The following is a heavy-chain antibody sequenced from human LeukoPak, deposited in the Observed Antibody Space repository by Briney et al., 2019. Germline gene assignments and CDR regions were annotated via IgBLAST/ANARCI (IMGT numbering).Heavy chain of an antibody. Sequence: GGSLRLSCAASGLTFSSYAMSWVRQAPGRGLEWVSAISGTGGSTYYADSVKGRFTISRDNSKNTLYLHMDSLRVDDTAIYYCARQSLGASGLDHWGQGVLVTVSS. CDR3: ARQSLGASGLDH. CDR1: GLTFSSYA. V-gene: IGHV3-23*01. D-gene: IGHD1-26*01. J-gene: IGHJ4*02. CDR2: ISGTGGST.